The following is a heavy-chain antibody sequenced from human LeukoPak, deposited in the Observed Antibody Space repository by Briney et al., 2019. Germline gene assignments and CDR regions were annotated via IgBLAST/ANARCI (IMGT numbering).Heavy chain of an antibody. CDR2: IYPGDSDT. V-gene: IGHV5-51*01. CDR1: GYSFTSCW. CDR3: ARRPDYYDSSGYLDY. Sequence: HGESLKISCKGSGYSFTSCWIGWVRQMPGKGLEWLGIIYPGDSDTRYSPSFQGQVTTSADKSISTAYLQWSSLKASDTAMYYCARRPDYYDSSGYLDYWGQGTLVTVSS. D-gene: IGHD3-22*01. J-gene: IGHJ4*02.